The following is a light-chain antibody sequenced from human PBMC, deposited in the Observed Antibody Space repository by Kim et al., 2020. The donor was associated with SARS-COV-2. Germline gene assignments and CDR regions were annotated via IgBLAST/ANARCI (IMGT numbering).Light chain of an antibody. CDR3: QQYSAYPLT. CDR2: AAS. Sequence: SASVGDRVTITCRASQDINNWLAWYQQKPEKAPKSLISAASSLQSGVPSRFSGSGSGTDFTLTINSLQPEDVATYYCQQYSAYPLTFGGGTKLEI. V-gene: IGKV1D-16*01. J-gene: IGKJ4*01. CDR1: QDINNW.